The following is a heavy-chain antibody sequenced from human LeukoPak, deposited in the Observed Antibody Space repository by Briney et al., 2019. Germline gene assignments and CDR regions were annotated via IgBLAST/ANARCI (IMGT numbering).Heavy chain of an antibody. CDR3: ASFRYYYDSSGYYFPEY. Sequence: PSETLSLTCAVSGGSISSSNWWSWVRQPPGKGLEWIGEIYHSGSTNYNPSLKSRVTISVDKSKNQFSLKLSSVTAADTAVYYCASFRYYYDSSGYYFPEYWGQGTLVTVSS. J-gene: IGHJ4*02. V-gene: IGHV4-4*02. CDR2: IYHSGST. CDR1: GGSISSSNW. D-gene: IGHD3-22*01.